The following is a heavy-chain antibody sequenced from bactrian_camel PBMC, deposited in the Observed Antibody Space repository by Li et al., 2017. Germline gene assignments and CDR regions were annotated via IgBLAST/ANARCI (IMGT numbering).Heavy chain of an antibody. J-gene: IGHJ6*01. CDR3: AADRQLWRGCSYTRGDFDY. Sequence: VQLVESGGGLVQPGGSLRLSCAASGFSFSNYGMSWVRQAPGKGLEWVSVINTGDGTTLYSDSVKGRFTISNDNAKNAVSLQMDSLKSEDTAMYYCAADRQLWRGCSYTRGDFDYWGQGTQVTVS. CDR2: INTGDGTT. V-gene: IGHV3S40*01. D-gene: IGHD3*01. CDR1: GFSFSNYG.